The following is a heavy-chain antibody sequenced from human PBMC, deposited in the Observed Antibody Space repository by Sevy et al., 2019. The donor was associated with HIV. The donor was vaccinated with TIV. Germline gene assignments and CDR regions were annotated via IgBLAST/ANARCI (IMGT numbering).Heavy chain of an antibody. CDR3: ARVAAIAAAGTGGYYFDY. V-gene: IGHV1-18*01. CDR1: GYTFTSYG. Sequence: ASVKVSCKASGYTFTSYGISWVRQAPGQGLEWMGWISAYNGNTNYAQKLQGRVTMTTDTSTSTAYMELRSLRSDDTAVYYCARVAAIAAAGTGGYYFDYWGQGTLVTVSS. D-gene: IGHD6-13*01. J-gene: IGHJ4*02. CDR2: ISAYNGNT.